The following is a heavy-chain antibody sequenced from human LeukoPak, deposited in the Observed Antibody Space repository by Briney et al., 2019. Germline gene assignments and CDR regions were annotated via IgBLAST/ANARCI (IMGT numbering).Heavy chain of an antibody. V-gene: IGHV4-59*10. J-gene: IGHJ3*02. CDR1: GGSFSGYY. Sequence: PSETLSLTCAVYGGSFSGYYWSWIRQPAGKGLEWIGRIYTSGSTHYNPSLKSRVTISVDTSKNQFSLKLSSVTAADTAVYYCARVEGALGAFDIWGQGTMVTVSS. CDR3: ARVEGALGAFDI. CDR2: IYTSGST. D-gene: IGHD1-26*01.